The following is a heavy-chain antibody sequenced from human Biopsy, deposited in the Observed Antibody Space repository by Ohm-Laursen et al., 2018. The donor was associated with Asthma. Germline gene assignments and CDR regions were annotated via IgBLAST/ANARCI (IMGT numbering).Heavy chain of an antibody. CDR1: PGSINDYY. CDR2: AHSTGST. V-gene: IGHV4-59*01. CDR3: VRATSTWSQSGPHYFDH. Sequence: SETLSFTCTVSPGSINDYYWNWIRQFPGKGLEWIGYAHSTGSTRFNPSLKSRLTISVDTSVDQVSLKLTSVTAADTAVYYCVRATSTWSQSGPHYFDHWGQGTLVTVSS. D-gene: IGHD6-13*01. J-gene: IGHJ4*02.